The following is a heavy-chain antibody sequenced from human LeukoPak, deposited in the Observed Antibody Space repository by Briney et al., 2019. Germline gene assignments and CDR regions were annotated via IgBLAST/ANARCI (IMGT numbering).Heavy chain of an antibody. CDR2: VYSDETT. D-gene: IGHD5-12*01. CDR3: ARNGIHGYSGLDF. CDR1: VGSISGYF. Sequence: PSETLSLTCTVSVGSISGYFWSWIRHPPGKGLECLGYVYSDETTNYSPSLRSRIAISIDKSKNQFSLNLRSVTAADTAVYYCARNGIHGYSGLDFWGQGTLVTVSS. V-gene: IGHV4-59*08. J-gene: IGHJ4*02.